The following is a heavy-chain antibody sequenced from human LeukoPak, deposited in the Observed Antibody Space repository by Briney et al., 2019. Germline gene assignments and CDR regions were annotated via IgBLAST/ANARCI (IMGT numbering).Heavy chain of an antibody. V-gene: IGHV3-33*01. CDR2: IWYDGSNK. CDR1: GFTFSSYG. Sequence: PGGSLRLSCAASGFTFSSYGMHWVRQAPGKGLEWVAVIWYDGSNKYYADSVKGRFTISRDNAKNSLYLQMNSLRAEDTAVYYCARDYDWGRYNDAFDIWGQGTMVTVSS. J-gene: IGHJ3*02. D-gene: IGHD7-27*01. CDR3: ARDYDWGRYNDAFDI.